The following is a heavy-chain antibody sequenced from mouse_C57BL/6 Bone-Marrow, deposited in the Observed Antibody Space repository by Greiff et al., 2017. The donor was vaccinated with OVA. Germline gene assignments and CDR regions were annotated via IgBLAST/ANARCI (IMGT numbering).Heavy chain of an antibody. CDR1: GFNIKDDY. Sequence: EVHLVESGAELVRPGASVKLSCTASGFNIKDDYMHWVKQRPEQGLEWIGWIDPENGDTEYASKFQGKATITADTSSNTAYLQLSSLTSEDTAVYYCFTFFDYWGQGTTLTVSS. J-gene: IGHJ2*01. CDR3: FTFFDY. V-gene: IGHV14-4*01. CDR2: IDPENGDT.